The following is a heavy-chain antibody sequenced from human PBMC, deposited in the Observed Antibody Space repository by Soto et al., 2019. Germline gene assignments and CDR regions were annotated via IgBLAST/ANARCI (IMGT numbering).Heavy chain of an antibody. J-gene: IGHJ4*02. D-gene: IGHD3-10*01. Sequence: QVQLQVPGPGLVKPSQTLSLTCTVSGGSISRGGYYGSWIRQHPGNGLEWIGYLYYSGSTYYNPSLKSRVTISVDTSTNQFDLKLSFVAADDTAVSYCAKEVLLCFGNGNYVDYWGQGTLVNVSS. CDR2: LYYSGST. CDR1: GGSISRGGYY. CDR3: AKEVLLCFGNGNYVDY. V-gene: IGHV4-31*03.